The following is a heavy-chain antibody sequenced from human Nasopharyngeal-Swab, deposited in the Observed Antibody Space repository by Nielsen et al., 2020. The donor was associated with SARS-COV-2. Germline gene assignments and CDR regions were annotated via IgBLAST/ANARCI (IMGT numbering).Heavy chain of an antibody. D-gene: IGHD3-22*01. J-gene: IGHJ4*02. CDR3: ARDLDYYDNSGYPFDY. Sequence: GGSLRLSCAASGFTFSSYGMHWVRQAPGKGLEWVAVISYDGSNKYYADSVKGRFTISRDNSKNTLHLQMNSLRGEDTAVYYCARDLDYYDNSGYPFDYWGQGTLVTVSS. V-gene: IGHV3-30*03. CDR1: GFTFSSYG. CDR2: ISYDGSNK.